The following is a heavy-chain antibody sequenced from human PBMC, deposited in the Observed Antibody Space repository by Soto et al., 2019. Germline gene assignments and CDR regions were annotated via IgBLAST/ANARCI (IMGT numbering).Heavy chain of an antibody. CDR2: IYGDDSK. J-gene: IGHJ4*02. CDR3: AHAYGGRSLY. CDR1: GFSLTTDRVG. Sequence: QITLKESGPTLVKPTQTLTLTCTFSGFSLTTDRVGVGWIRQPPGEALEWLAVIYGDDSKTYRPSLESRLTITKDTPKNQVALTMTNMDSLDTATYYCAHAYGGRSLYWGQGTLVTVSS. V-gene: IGHV2-5*02. D-gene: IGHD1-26*01.